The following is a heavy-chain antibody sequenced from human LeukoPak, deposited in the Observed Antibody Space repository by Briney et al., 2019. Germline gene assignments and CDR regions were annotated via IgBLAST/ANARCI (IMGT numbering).Heavy chain of an antibody. CDR1: GFTVSSNY. J-gene: IGHJ4*02. D-gene: IGHD3-16*01. Sequence: GGSLRLSCAASGFTVSSNYMSWVRQAPGKGLEWVSGISGSGGSTYYADSVKGRFTISRDNSKNTLYLQMNSLRAEDTAVYYCARTSLLGFYYFDYWGQGTLVTVSS. CDR2: ISGSGGST. CDR3: ARTSLLGFYYFDY. V-gene: IGHV3-53*05.